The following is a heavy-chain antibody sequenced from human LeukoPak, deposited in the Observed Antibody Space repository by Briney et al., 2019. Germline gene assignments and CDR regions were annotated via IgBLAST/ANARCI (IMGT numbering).Heavy chain of an antibody. CDR3: ARGATISETGYFDF. D-gene: IGHD5-24*01. CDR1: GGSFSRYY. J-gene: IGHJ4*03. CDR2: IDHRGDT. V-gene: IGHV4-34*01. Sequence: SETLSLTCAVYGGSFSRYYGSWIRQSPGKGLEWMAEIDHRGDTNYNPSVKSRVTISVDTSKNQFSLKVRSLSAADTAVYYCARGATISETGYFDFWGQGTPVTVSS.